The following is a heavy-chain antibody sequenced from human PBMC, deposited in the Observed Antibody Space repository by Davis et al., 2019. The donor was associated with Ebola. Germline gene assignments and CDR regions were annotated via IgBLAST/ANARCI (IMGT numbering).Heavy chain of an antibody. D-gene: IGHD5-18*01. CDR3: AREDTPMVTGPDY. Sequence: ASVKVSCKASGYTFTTYAIHWVRQAPGQGLEWMGWIDTSTGNPTYAQDFTGRFVFSLDTSVSTAYLQISSLKAEDTAVYYCAREDTPMVTGPDYWGQGTPVTVSS. CDR1: GYTFTTYA. J-gene: IGHJ4*02. CDR2: IDTSTGNP. V-gene: IGHV7-4-1*02.